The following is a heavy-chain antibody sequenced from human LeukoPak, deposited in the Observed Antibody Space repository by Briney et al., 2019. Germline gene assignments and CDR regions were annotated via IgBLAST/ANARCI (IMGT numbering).Heavy chain of an antibody. Sequence: ASVKVSCKASGYTFTSYGISWVRQAPGQGLEWMGWISAYNGNTNYAQKLQGRVTMTRNTSISTAYMELSSLRSEDTAVYYCARAEIAVAGQIDYWGQGTLVTVSS. CDR1: GYTFTSYG. V-gene: IGHV1-18*01. J-gene: IGHJ4*02. CDR3: ARAEIAVAGQIDY. CDR2: ISAYNGNT. D-gene: IGHD6-19*01.